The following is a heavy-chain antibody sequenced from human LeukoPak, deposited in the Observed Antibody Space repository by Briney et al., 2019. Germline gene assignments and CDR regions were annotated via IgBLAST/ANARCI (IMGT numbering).Heavy chain of an antibody. J-gene: IGHJ6*03. V-gene: IGHV3-30*02. CDR3: AKAYSSSRENFMDV. CDR1: RFTFISHA. Sequence: GGSLRLSCGASRFTFISHAMHWVRQPPGKGLEWVAFIRYDGSEKYYTDSVKGRFTISRDNSKDTLYLQMNSLRPEDTALYYCAKAYSSSRENFMDVWGKGTTVTVSS. D-gene: IGHD6-13*01. CDR2: IRYDGSEK.